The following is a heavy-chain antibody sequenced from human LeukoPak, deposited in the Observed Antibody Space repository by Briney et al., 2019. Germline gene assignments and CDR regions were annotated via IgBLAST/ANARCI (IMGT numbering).Heavy chain of an antibody. V-gene: IGHV3-48*03. CDR2: ISSSADTI. CDR3: TKERGSY. Sequence: PGGSLRLSCAASGFIFSSDEMTWVRQAPGKGLESVSFISSSADTILYADSVKGRFTISRDNGKNALYLKMNSLRAEDTAVYYCTKERGSYWGQGTLVTVSS. CDR1: GFIFSSDE. J-gene: IGHJ4*02.